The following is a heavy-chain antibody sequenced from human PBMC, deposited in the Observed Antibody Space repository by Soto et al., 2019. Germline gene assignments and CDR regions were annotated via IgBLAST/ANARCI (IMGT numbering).Heavy chain of an antibody. Sequence: SVKVSCKASGGTFSSYAIRWVRQAPGQGLEWMGGIIPIFGTANYAQKFQGRVTITADKSTSAAYRELSSLRSEDTAGYYCARARTHGGNSGDDAFHSSGQGTTVTVAS. D-gene: IGHD2-21*02. CDR3: ARARTHGGNSGDDAFHS. CDR2: IIPIFGTA. V-gene: IGHV1-69*06. CDR1: GGTFSSYA. J-gene: IGHJ3*02.